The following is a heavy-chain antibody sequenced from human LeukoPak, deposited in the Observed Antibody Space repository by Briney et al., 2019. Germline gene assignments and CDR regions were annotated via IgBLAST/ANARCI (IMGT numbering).Heavy chain of an antibody. Sequence: GSLRLSRAASGFDFSSNWMHWVRHAPGQGLVWVSRIKGDGISTNYADSVKGRFTISRDIAKNTLYLQMNSLRAEDTGVYYCAKDHYWSIDYWGRGTLVTVSS. CDR2: IKGDGIST. CDR1: GFDFSSNW. CDR3: AKDHYWSIDY. J-gene: IGHJ4*02. V-gene: IGHV3-74*01. D-gene: IGHD3-3*01.